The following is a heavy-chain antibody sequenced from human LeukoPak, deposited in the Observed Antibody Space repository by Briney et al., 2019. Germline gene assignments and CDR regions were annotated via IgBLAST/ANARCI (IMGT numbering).Heavy chain of an antibody. Sequence: GGSLRLSCAASGFTFSSYWMHWVRQAPGKGLVWVSRINSDGSSTSYADSVKGRFTISRDNAKNTLYLQMNSLRAEDTAVYYCAKAKLWELLQMDYWGQGTLVTVSS. CDR2: INSDGSST. CDR1: GFTFSSYW. J-gene: IGHJ4*02. V-gene: IGHV3-74*01. CDR3: AKAKLWELLQMDY. D-gene: IGHD1-26*01.